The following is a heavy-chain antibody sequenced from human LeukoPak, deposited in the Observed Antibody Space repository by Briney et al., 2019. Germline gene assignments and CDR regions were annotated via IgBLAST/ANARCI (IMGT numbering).Heavy chain of an antibody. J-gene: IGHJ4*02. Sequence: PSETLSLTCTVSGASIGSESYYWGWVRQPPGKRLEWIGSIYYSGSTRSTPSLACRVTVSLDTSKNQFSLNLTSVTPADTGVYYCARISSALFHYWGRGSLVTVSS. V-gene: IGHV4-39*07. CDR3: ARISSALFHY. CDR2: IYYSGST. CDR1: GASIGSESYY.